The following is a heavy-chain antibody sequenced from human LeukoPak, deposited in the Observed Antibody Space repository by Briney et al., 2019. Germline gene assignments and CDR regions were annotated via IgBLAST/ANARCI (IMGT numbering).Heavy chain of an antibody. Sequence: GGSLRLSCAASGFTSSNYWMTWVRQAPGKGLEWVANIKQDGNEKYYVDSVKGRFTISRDNAKNSLYLQMNSLRAEDTAVYYCARVGSGSYYANFDYWGQGTLVTVSS. CDR2: IKQDGNEK. CDR3: ARVGSGSYYANFDY. CDR1: GFTSSNYW. D-gene: IGHD3-10*01. J-gene: IGHJ4*02. V-gene: IGHV3-7*01.